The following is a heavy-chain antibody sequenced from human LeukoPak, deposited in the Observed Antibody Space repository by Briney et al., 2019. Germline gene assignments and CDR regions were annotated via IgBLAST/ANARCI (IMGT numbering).Heavy chain of an antibody. J-gene: IGHJ2*01. V-gene: IGHV4-59*01. D-gene: IGHD3-10*01. CDR3: ARSYGSGSPCDL. Sequence: PSETLSPTCNVSGGSISSYYWSWIRQPPGKGLAWIGYIYYSGSANYNPSLKSRVTISVDTSKNQFSLKLRYVTAADTAVYYCARSYGSGSPCDLWGRGTLVSVSS. CDR2: IYYSGSA. CDR1: GGSISSYY.